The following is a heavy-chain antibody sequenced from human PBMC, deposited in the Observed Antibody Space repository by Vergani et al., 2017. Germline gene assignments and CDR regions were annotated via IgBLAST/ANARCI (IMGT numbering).Heavy chain of an antibody. V-gene: IGHV4-4*03. D-gene: IGHD5-18*01. CDR3: ARVGLQLWRIFDI. CDR2: IFHSGST. CDR1: GGSISDTHW. Sequence: QVQLHESGPGLVKPPGTLSLTCAVSGGSISDTHWWSWVPQCPGKGLEWIGEIFHSGSTNYNPSLQSRITISVDKSKSQFSLRLTSVTAADTAVYYCARVGLQLWRIFDIWGQGTMVTVSS. J-gene: IGHJ3*02.